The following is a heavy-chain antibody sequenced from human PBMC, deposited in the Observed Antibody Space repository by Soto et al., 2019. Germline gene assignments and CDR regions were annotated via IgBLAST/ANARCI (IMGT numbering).Heavy chain of an antibody. Sequence: SETLSLTCTVSGGSISSYYWSWIRQPPGKGLEWIGYIYYSGSTNYNPSLKSRVTISVDTSKNQFSLKLSSVTAADTAVYYCASTMVRGRENWFDPWGQGTLVTVSS. V-gene: IGHV4-59*08. CDR3: ASTMVRGRENWFDP. J-gene: IGHJ5*02. D-gene: IGHD3-10*01. CDR1: GGSISSYY. CDR2: IYYSGST.